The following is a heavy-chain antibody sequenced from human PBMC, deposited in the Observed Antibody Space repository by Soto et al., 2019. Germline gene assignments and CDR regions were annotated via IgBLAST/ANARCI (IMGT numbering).Heavy chain of an antibody. J-gene: IGHJ4*02. CDR3: ARLMARDYFDY. CDR1: GDSISTYY. Sequence: PSETLSLTCTVSGDSISTYYWSWIRQPPGKGLEWIGYISYSGSTHYNPSLKSRVTISEDTSTRQFSLKLSSVTTADTAVYYCARLMARDYFDYWGQGTLVTVSS. V-gene: IGHV4-59*08. CDR2: ISYSGST.